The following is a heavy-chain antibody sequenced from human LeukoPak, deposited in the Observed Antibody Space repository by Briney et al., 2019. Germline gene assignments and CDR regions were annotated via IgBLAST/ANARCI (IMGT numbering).Heavy chain of an antibody. CDR3: ARDLAVRGVNYYYYGMDV. CDR2: INPNSGGT. D-gene: IGHD3-10*01. Sequence: ASVKGSCKASGYTFTGYYMHWVRQAPGQGLEWMGWINPNSGGTNYAQKFQGRVTMTRDTSISTAYMELSRLRSDDAAVYYCARDLAVRGVNYYYYGMDVWGQGTTVTVSS. J-gene: IGHJ6*02. CDR1: GYTFTGYY. V-gene: IGHV1-2*02.